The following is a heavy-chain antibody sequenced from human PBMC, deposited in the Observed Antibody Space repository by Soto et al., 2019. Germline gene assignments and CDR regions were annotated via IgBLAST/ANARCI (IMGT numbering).Heavy chain of an antibody. CDR3: ARSGAYSSSQFGLDV. V-gene: IGHV1-69*13. Sequence: GASVKVSCKASGGALNYNAFSWVRQAPGQGLEWIGGIVTAFGTANHAQKFQDRVTITADESTRTVYMELRSLRSEDTAVYYCARSGAYSSSQFGLDVWGQGTTVTVSS. J-gene: IGHJ6*02. CDR1: GGALNYNA. CDR2: IVTAFGTA. D-gene: IGHD6-13*01.